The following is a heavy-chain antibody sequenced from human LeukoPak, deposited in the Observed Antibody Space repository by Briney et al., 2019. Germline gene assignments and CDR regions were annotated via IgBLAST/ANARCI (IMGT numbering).Heavy chain of an antibody. CDR1: GFTFSSYG. CDR2: ISGSGGST. Sequence: GGPLRLSCAASGFTFSSYGMSWVRQAPGKGLEWVSAISGSGGSTYYADSVKGRFTISRDNSKNTLYLQMNSLRAEDTAVYYCAKVLSGGYSSSWPSRYPYYFDYWGQGTLVTVSS. D-gene: IGHD6-13*01. V-gene: IGHV3-23*01. J-gene: IGHJ4*02. CDR3: AKVLSGGYSSSWPSRYPYYFDY.